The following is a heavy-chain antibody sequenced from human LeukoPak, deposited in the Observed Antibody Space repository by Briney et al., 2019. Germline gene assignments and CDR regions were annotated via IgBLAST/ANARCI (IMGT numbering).Heavy chain of an antibody. Sequence: SVKVSCKASGGTFSSYAISWVRQAPGQGLEWMGGIIPIFGTANYAQKFQGRVTITADESTSTAYMELRSLRSDDTAVYYCARVGRYSYGYDYWGQGTLVTVSS. CDR3: ARVGRYSYGYDY. CDR2: IIPIFGTA. J-gene: IGHJ4*02. V-gene: IGHV1-69*01. CDR1: GGTFSSYA. D-gene: IGHD5-18*01.